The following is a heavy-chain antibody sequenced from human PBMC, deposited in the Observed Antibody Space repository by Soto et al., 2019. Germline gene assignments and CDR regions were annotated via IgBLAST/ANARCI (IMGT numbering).Heavy chain of an antibody. Sequence: QITLKESGPTLVKPTQTLTLICTFSGFSLSISEMGVVWIRQPPGKALEWLALIYWDADKRFSPSLKSRLTITKDTSKNQVVLTMTKMDPVDTATYYCAHTRYDILTGDGAFDIWGQGTLVTVSS. V-gene: IGHV2-5*02. D-gene: IGHD3-9*01. CDR3: AHTRYDILTGDGAFDI. CDR1: GFSLSISEMG. J-gene: IGHJ3*02. CDR2: IYWDADK.